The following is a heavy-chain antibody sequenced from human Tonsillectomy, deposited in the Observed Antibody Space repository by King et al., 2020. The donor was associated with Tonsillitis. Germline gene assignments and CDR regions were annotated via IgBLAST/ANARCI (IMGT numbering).Heavy chain of an antibody. CDR1: GFSLNTDGVA. J-gene: IGHJ4*02. Sequence: ITLKESGPTLVKPTQTLTLTCSVSGFSLNTDGVAVGWFRQPPGKALEWLALIYWDGARRYNASLKSRLTITRDTSKNQVVLTMTDMDPVDTATYFCAHTPESFDYWGQGILVTVSS. CDR3: AHTPESFDY. V-gene: IGHV2-5*02. CDR2: IYWDGAR.